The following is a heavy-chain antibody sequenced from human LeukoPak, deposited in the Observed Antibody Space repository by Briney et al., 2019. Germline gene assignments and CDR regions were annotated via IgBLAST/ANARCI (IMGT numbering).Heavy chain of an antibody. D-gene: IGHD4-11*01. CDR1: GFTFSDHY. J-gene: IGHJ4*02. Sequence: PGGSLRLSCAASGFTFSDHYMDWVRQAPGKGLEWVGRTRDKANSYTTEYAASVKGRFTISRDDSKNSLYLQMNSLKTEDTAAYYCVKEGTTDYWGQGTLVTVSS. CDR2: TRDKANSYTT. V-gene: IGHV3-72*01. CDR3: VKEGTTDY.